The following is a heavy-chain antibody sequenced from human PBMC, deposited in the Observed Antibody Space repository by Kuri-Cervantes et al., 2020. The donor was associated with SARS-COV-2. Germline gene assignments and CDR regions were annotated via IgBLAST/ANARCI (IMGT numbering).Heavy chain of an antibody. CDR2: IKQDGSEK. V-gene: IGHV3-7*01. Sequence: GESLKISCAASGFTFSSYWMSWVRQAPGKGLEWVANIKQDGSEKYYVDSVKGRFTISRDNAKNSLYLQMNSLRAEDTAVYYCAKSDGIFMIYATRAAFDHWGQGSLVTVSS. CDR3: AKSDGIFMIYATRAAFDH. J-gene: IGHJ4*02. CDR1: GFTFSSYW. D-gene: IGHD2-8*01.